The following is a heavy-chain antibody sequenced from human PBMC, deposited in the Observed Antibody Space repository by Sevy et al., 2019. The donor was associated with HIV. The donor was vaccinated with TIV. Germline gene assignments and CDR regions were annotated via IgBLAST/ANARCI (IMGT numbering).Heavy chain of an antibody. V-gene: IGHV4-39*01. CDR1: GGSISSSSYY. CDR3: ARHRVTTYYYGSGSYFDY. D-gene: IGHD3-10*01. J-gene: IGHJ4*02. CDR2: IYYSGST. Sequence: SETLSLTCTVSGGSISSSSYYWGWIRQPPGKGLEWIGSIYYSGSTYYDPSLKGRVTISVDTSKNQFSLKLSSVTAADTAVYYCARHRVTTYYYGSGSYFDYWGQGTLVTVSS.